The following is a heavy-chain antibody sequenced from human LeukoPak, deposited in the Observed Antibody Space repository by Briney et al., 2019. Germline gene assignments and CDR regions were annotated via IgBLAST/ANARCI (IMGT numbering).Heavy chain of an antibody. Sequence: SETLSLTCTVSGGSISSYYWSWIRQPPGKGLEWIGYMYYSGSTNYNPSLKSRVTISADKSKNQFSLKLSSVTAADTAVYYCARDEWELSHAFDIWGQGTMVTVSS. CDR3: ARDEWELSHAFDI. V-gene: IGHV4-59*12. D-gene: IGHD1-26*01. J-gene: IGHJ3*02. CDR1: GGSISSYY. CDR2: MYYSGST.